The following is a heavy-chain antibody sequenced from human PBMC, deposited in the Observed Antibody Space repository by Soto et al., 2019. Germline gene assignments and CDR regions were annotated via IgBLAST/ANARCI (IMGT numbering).Heavy chain of an antibody. CDR3: ASRRIAAAGPFDY. V-gene: IGHV4-4*02. D-gene: IGHD6-13*01. CDR1: GGPISSSNW. CDR2: IYHSGST. Sequence: SETLSLTCAVSGGPISSSNWWSWVRQPPGKGLEWIGEIYHSGSTNYNPSLKSRVTISVDKSKNQFSLKLSSVTAADTALYYCASRRIAAAGPFDYWGQGTLVTVS. J-gene: IGHJ4*02.